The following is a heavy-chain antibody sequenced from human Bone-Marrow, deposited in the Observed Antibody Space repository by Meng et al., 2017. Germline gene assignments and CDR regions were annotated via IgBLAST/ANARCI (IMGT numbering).Heavy chain of an antibody. Sequence: QVQRRESAPGLGKPSQTLYLPCTVSGGSISSGDYYWSWIRQPPGKGLEWIGYIYYSGSTYYNPSLKSRVTISVDTSKNQFSLKLSSVTAADTAVYYCARAPSGVVINWAFDYWGQGTLVTVSS. CDR1: GGSISSGDYY. V-gene: IGHV4-30-4*08. D-gene: IGHD3-3*01. CDR2: IYYSGST. CDR3: ARAPSGVVINWAFDY. J-gene: IGHJ4*02.